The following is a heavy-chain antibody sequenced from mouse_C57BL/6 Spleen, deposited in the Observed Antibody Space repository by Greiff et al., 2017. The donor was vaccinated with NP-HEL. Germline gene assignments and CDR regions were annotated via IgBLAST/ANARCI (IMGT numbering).Heavy chain of an antibody. Sequence: EVKLVESGGGLVKPGGSLKLSCAASGFTFSDYGMHWVRQAPEKGLEWVAYISSGSSTIYYADTVKGRFTISRDNAKNTLFLQMTSLRSEDTAMYYCAKHGNYDYAMDYWGQGTSVTVSS. CDR1: GFTFSDYG. J-gene: IGHJ4*01. V-gene: IGHV5-17*01. CDR3: AKHGNYDYAMDY. D-gene: IGHD2-1*01. CDR2: ISSGSSTI.